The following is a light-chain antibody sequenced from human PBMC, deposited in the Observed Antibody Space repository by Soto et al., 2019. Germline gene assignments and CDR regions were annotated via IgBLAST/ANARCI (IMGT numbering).Light chain of an antibody. CDR3: QQSHSPPRT. Sequence: EIGMPQSPLSLPVTPGEPASISCRSSHILLHSKGYNYLDWYLQKPGQAPQLLIYLGSNRASGVPDRFSGSGSGTDFTLTISSLHPEDFATYYCQQSHSPPRTFGQGTKVDIK. CDR2: LGS. J-gene: IGKJ1*01. CDR1: HILLHSKGYNY. V-gene: IGKV2-28*01.